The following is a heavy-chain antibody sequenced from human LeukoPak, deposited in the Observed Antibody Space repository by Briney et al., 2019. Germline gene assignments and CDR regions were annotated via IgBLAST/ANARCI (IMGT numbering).Heavy chain of an antibody. Sequence: SETLSLTCTVSGGSISSGDYYWSWIRQPPGKGLEWIGYIYYSGCTYYNPSLKSRVTISVDTSKNQFSLKLSSVTAADTAVYYCARNLNWKDWYFDLWGRGTLVTVSS. CDR2: IYYSGCT. V-gene: IGHV4-30-4*08. J-gene: IGHJ2*01. CDR3: ARNLNWKDWYFDL. CDR1: GGSISSGDYY. D-gene: IGHD1-1*01.